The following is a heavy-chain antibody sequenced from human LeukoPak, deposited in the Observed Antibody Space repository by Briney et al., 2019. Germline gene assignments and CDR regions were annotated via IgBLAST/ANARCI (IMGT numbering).Heavy chain of an antibody. V-gene: IGHV3-64D*06. CDR3: VKDRSCRSISCYVFDY. CDR2: ISSNGGRT. J-gene: IGHJ4*02. Sequence: QAGGSLTLSCSASGFTLSAHAMHWVRQTPGKGLEFFSGISSNGGRTSYADSVKGRFTISRDYSRNTLYLHMSSLRADDTAVYYCVKDRSCRSISCYVFDYWGQGTLVTVSS. D-gene: IGHD2-2*01. CDR1: GFTLSAHA.